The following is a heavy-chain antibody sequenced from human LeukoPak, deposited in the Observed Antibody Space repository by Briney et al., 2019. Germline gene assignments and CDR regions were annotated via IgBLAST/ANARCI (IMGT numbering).Heavy chain of an antibody. Sequence: ASVKVSCKASGYTFTNYYFHLVRQAPGQRLEWMGIINPGGGSATYAQKFQGKITMTTDTSTSTVYMELSSLRSEDTAVYYCAGSGVFYYFDYWGQGTLVTVSS. J-gene: IGHJ4*02. CDR2: INPGGGSA. CDR1: GYTFTNYY. CDR3: AGSGVFYYFDY. V-gene: IGHV1-46*01. D-gene: IGHD1-26*01.